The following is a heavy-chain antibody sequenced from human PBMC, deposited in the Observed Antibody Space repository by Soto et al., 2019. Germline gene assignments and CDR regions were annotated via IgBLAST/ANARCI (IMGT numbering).Heavy chain of an antibody. CDR1: GYTFTTYY. Sequence: QVQLVQSGAEVKKPGASVKISCKASGYTFTTYYLHWLRQAPGQGLEWMGIINPDTGSTSSAQNFRGGVSVTRDTSTSTVYMELYSLSSEDTAVYYCARDPNFSLTFHYYGMDVWGQGTTVTVSS. CDR2: INPDTGST. J-gene: IGHJ6*02. V-gene: IGHV1-46*01. CDR3: ARDPNFSLTFHYYGMDV.